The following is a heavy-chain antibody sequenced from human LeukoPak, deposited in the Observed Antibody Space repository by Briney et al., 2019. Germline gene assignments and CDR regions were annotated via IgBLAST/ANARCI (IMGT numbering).Heavy chain of an antibody. Sequence: PSETLSLTCTVSGGSINGYYWTWIRQPPQKGLEWIGYMFYNGNTNYNPSLKSRATISVDTSQNQISLRLASVTAADTGTYHCARLTREDGVDVWGQGTTVTVSS. CDR2: MFYNGNT. CDR3: ARLTREDGVDV. J-gene: IGHJ6*02. V-gene: IGHV4-59*08. CDR1: GGSINGYY.